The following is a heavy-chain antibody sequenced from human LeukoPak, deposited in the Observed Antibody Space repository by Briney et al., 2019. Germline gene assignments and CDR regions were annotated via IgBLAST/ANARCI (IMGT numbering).Heavy chain of an antibody. D-gene: IGHD2-2*01. J-gene: IGHJ5*02. CDR1: GFTFSSYA. V-gene: IGHV3-23*01. CDR3: AKDLGYCSRTTCSQYNWFDP. CDR2: ISGSGDTT. Sequence: GGSLRLSCAASGFTFSSYAMSWVRQAPGKGLEWVSSISGSGDTTYYVDSVKGRFTISRDNSKNTLCLQVNSLRAEDTAVYYCAKDLGYCSRTTCSQYNWFDPWGQGTLVTVSS.